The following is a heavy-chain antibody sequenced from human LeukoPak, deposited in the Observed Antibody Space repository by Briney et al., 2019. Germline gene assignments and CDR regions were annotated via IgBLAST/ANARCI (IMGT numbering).Heavy chain of an antibody. CDR3: ARTGDHLYFDS. CDR1: GGYISSGGLY. V-gene: IGHV4-61*05. J-gene: IGHJ4*02. Sequence: PSETLSLTCTVSGGYISSGGLYWGWIRQHTGKGLEWIGNIYYTGSTYYSGNTYYNPSLRSRVIISVDTSKNQFSLQLNSVTAADTAVYYCARTGDHLYFDSWGQGTLVTVSS. D-gene: IGHD7-27*01. CDR2: IYYTGSTYYSGNT.